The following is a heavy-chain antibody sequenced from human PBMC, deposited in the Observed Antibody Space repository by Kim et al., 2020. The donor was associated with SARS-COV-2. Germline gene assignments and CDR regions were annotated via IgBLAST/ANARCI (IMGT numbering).Heavy chain of an antibody. CDR2: IYYSGST. J-gene: IGHJ2*01. Sequence: SETLSLTCTVSGGSISSSSYYWGWIRQPPGKGLEWIGSIYYSGSTYYNPSLKSRVTISVDTSKNQFSLKLGSVTAADTAVYYCARPRIAAAGAWYSGLWGRGTLVTVSS. CDR1: GGSISSSSYY. CDR3: ARPRIAAAGAWYSGL. D-gene: IGHD6-13*01. V-gene: IGHV4-39*01.